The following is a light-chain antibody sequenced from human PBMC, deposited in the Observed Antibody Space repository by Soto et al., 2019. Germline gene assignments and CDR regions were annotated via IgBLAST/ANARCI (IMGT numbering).Light chain of an antibody. J-gene: IGKJ4*01. V-gene: IGKV3-15*01. CDR3: QQYNDWPPLT. CDR2: GAS. Sequence: EIVMTQSPATLSVSPGERATLSGRASQSVSSNLAWYQQKPGQAPRLLIYGASTRATGVPARFSGSRSETEFTLTNSSLQSEDFAVYYCQQYNDWPPLTFGGGPKVEIK. CDR1: QSVSSN.